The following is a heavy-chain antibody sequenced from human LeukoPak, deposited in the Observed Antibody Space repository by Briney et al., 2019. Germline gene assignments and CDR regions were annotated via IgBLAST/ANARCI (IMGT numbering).Heavy chain of an antibody. V-gene: IGHV3-66*01. CDR1: GFXFSSYA. CDR3: ARSNCNSCYLGVWYFFDY. CDR2: IYGDGRI. D-gene: IGHD2/OR15-2a*01. Sequence: PGGSLRLSCAASGFXFSSYAISWVRQAPGKGLEWVSVIYGDGRIYYADSVKGRFTISRDSSKNTLYLQMNSLRAEDTAVYYCARSNCNSCYLGVWYFFDYWGQGALVTVSS. J-gene: IGHJ4*02.